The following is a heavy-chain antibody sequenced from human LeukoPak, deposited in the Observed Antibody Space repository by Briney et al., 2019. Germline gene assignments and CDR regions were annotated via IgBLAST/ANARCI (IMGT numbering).Heavy chain of an antibody. D-gene: IGHD3-16*02. CDR3: ARDGDVATLSFGFDY. CDR1: GFTFSSYG. CDR2: IWYDGSNK. V-gene: IGHV3-33*01. Sequence: PGGSLRLSCAASGFTFSSYGMHWVRQAPGKGLEWVKVIWYDGSNKYYADSVKGRFTISRDNSKNTLYLQMNSLRAEDTAVYYCARDGDVATLSFGFDYWGQGTLVTVSS. J-gene: IGHJ4*02.